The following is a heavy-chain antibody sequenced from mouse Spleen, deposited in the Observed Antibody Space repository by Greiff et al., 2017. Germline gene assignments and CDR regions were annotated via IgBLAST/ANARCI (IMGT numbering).Heavy chain of an antibody. CDR1: GYTFTSYW. D-gene: IGHD1-1*01. Sequence: QVQLQQPGAELVKPGASVKMSCKASGYTFTSYWITWVKQRPGQGLEWIGDIYPGSGSTNYNEKFKSKATLTVDTSSSTAYMQLSSLTSEDSAVYYCARFKITTVDWYFDVWGAGTTVTVSS. V-gene: IGHV1-55*01. J-gene: IGHJ1*01. CDR3: ARFKITTVDWYFDV. CDR2: IYPGSGST.